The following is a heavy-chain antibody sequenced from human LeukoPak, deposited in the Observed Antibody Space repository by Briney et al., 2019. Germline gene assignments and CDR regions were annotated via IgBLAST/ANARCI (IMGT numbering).Heavy chain of an antibody. J-gene: IGHJ5*02. Sequence: PGGSLRLSCAASGFTFSSYAMSWVRQAPGKGLEWVSAISGSGGSTYYADSVKGRLTISRDNSKNTLYLQMNSLRAEDTAVYYCAKDPPQQLVEGWFDPWGQGTLVTVSS. CDR1: GFTFSSYA. CDR3: AKDPPQQLVEGWFDP. CDR2: ISGSGGST. V-gene: IGHV3-23*01. D-gene: IGHD6-13*01.